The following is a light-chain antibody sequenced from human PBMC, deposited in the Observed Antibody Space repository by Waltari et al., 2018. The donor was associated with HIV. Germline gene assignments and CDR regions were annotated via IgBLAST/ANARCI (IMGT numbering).Light chain of an antibody. V-gene: IGKV1-12*01. CDR3: QQANNFPHT. Sequence: EIELTQAPFSISPSVGDRVIITCRASQSIINDLAWYQQKPGHAPRPLIYSASRLQSGVPSRFSGSGFGSDFNLTIRRLQGEDIASYFCQQANNFPHTFGQGT. CDR1: QSIIND. J-gene: IGKJ2*01. CDR2: SAS.